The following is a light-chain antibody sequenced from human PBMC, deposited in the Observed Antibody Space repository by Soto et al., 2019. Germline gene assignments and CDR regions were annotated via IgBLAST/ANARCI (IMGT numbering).Light chain of an antibody. CDR2: GNS. Sequence: QSVLTQPPSVSGTPGQRVTISCTGSSSNIGAGYYVHWYQQLLGTAPKLLIYGNSNRPSGVPDRFSGSKSGTSASLAITGLQAEDEADYYCQSYDGSLSGFVFGTGTKLTVL. CDR3: QSYDGSLSGFV. V-gene: IGLV1-40*01. CDR1: SSNIGAGYY. J-gene: IGLJ1*01.